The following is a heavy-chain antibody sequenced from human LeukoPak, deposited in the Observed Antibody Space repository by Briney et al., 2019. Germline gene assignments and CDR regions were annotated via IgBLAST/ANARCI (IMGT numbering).Heavy chain of an antibody. D-gene: IGHD3-3*01. Sequence: PSQTLSLTCTVSGGSIDINTYYWSWIRQPAGKGLEWIGRIYTSGSTNYNPSLKSRVTISVDTSKNQFSLKLSPVTAADTAVYYCARESLGVVIMGGAFDIWGQGTMVTVSS. V-gene: IGHV4-61*02. CDR2: IYTSGST. CDR3: ARESLGVVIMGGAFDI. J-gene: IGHJ3*02. CDR1: GGSIDINTYY.